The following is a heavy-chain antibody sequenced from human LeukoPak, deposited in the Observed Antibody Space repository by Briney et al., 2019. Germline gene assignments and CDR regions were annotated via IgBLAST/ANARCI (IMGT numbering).Heavy chain of an antibody. V-gene: IGHV4-59*01. D-gene: IGHD3-3*01. CDR1: GGSLSSYY. J-gene: IGHJ4*02. Sequence: SETLSLTCTVSGGSLSSYYWSWIRQPPGKGLEWIGYIYNSGSTNYNPSLKSRITISVGTSKNQFSLKLSSVTAADTAVYYCALGEWLSQFDYWGQGILVTVSS. CDR3: ALGEWLSQFDY. CDR2: IYNSGST.